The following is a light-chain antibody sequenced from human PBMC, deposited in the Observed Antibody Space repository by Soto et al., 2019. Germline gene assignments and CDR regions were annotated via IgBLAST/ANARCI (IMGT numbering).Light chain of an antibody. CDR2: DAS. V-gene: IGKV3-20*01. J-gene: IGKJ2*01. Sequence: EIVLTQSPGTLYLSPGERATLSCRASQSVSSNYLAWYQQKPGQAPRLLIYDASSRATGVPDRFSGSGSGTDVTLAISRLEPEDVAVYYCQQYGSSPRTFGQGTKLEIK. CDR1: QSVSSNY. CDR3: QQYGSSPRT.